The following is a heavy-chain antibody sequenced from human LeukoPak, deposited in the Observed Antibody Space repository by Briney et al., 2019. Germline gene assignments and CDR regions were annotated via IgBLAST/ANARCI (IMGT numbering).Heavy chain of an antibody. V-gene: IGHV3-66*01. CDR1: GFTVSSNY. CDR2: IYSGGST. J-gene: IGHJ6*02. CDR3: ARGGYCSGGSCYPYYYGMAV. D-gene: IGHD2-15*01. Sequence: GGSLRLSCAASGFTVSSNYMSWVRQAPGKGLERVSVIYSGGSTYYADSVKGRFTISRDNSKNTLYLQMNSLRAEDTAVYYCARGGYCSGGSCYPYYYGMAVWGQGTLVTVSS.